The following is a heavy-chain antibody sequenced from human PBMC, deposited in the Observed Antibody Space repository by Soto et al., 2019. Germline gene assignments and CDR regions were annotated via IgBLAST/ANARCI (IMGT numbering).Heavy chain of an antibody. Sequence: ESGGGLVQPGGSLSLSWAASGFTFSSYWLNWVRQPPGKGLEWVANINQDGNEDNLLDSVKGRFTISRDNAKNSLFLQMNSLRVDDTAVYYCARTGDGHHDFLDYWGQGALVSVSS. D-gene: IGHD1-1*01. CDR3: ARTGDGHHDFLDY. CDR2: INQDGNED. V-gene: IGHV3-7*01. J-gene: IGHJ4*02. CDR1: GFTFSSYW.